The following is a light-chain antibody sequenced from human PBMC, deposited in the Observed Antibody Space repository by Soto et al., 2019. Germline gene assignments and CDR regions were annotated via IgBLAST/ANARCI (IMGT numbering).Light chain of an antibody. Sequence: DIQMTQSPSTLSASVGDRVTITCRASQSVDIWLAWSQQKPGKAPKLLIYKASTLESGVPLRFSGSGSGTEFTLTISSLQPDDFATYYCQQYNSHSLYTFGQGTK. V-gene: IGKV1-5*03. CDR3: QQYNSHSLYT. J-gene: IGKJ2*01. CDR1: QSVDIW. CDR2: KAS.